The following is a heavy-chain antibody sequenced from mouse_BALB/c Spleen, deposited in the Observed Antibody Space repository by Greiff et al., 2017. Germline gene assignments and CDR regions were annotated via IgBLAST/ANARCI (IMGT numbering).Heavy chain of an antibody. D-gene: IGHD1-1*01. J-gene: IGHJ2*01. CDR3: ARSGGRGFDY. Sequence: QVQLQQPGAELARPGASVKMSCKASGYTFTSYTMHWVKQRPGQGLEWIGYINPSSGYTNYNQKFKDKATLTADKSSSTAYMQLSSLTSEDSAVYYCARSGGRGFDYWGQGTTLTVSS. CDR2: INPSSGYT. V-gene: IGHV1-4*01. CDR1: GYTFTSYT.